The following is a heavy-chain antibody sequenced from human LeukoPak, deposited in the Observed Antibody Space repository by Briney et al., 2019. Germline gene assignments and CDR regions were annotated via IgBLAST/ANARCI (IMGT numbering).Heavy chain of an antibody. CDR1: GGSISGYY. D-gene: IGHD6-19*01. J-gene: IGHJ4*02. CDR2: IYYSGST. V-gene: IGHV4-59*01. Sequence: SETLSLTCTVSGGSISGYYWSWIRQPPGKGLEWIGYIYYSGSTNYNPSLKSRVTISVDMSKNQFSLKLSSVTAADTAVYYCARGIAVAAMGDYWGQGTLVTVSS. CDR3: ARGIAVAAMGDY.